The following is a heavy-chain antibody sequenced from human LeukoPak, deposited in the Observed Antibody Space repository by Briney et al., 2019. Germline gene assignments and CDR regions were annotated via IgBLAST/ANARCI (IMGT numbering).Heavy chain of an antibody. J-gene: IGHJ4*02. CDR1: GGSFSGYY. D-gene: IGHD3-3*01. CDR2: INHSGST. CDR3: ARLNLRRFWSGYYSPDY. V-gene: IGHV4-34*01. Sequence: SETLSLTCAVYGGSFSGYYWSWIRQPPGKGLEWIGEINHSGSTNYNPSLESRVAISVNTSKNQFSLKLSSVTAADTAVYYCARLNLRRFWSGYYSPDYWGQGTLVTVSS.